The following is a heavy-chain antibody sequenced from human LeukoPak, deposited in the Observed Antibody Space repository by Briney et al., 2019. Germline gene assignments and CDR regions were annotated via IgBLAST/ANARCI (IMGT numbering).Heavy chain of an antibody. D-gene: IGHD2-2*01. CDR2: IYYSGST. CDR3: ARGKPAADIVVVPAPNYYGMDV. Sequence: SETLSLTCTVSGGSISSYYWSWIRQPPGKGLEWIGYIYYSGSTNYNPSLKSRVTISVDTSKNQFSLKLSSVTAADTAVYYCARGKPAADIVVVPAPNYYGMDVWGQGTTVTVSS. V-gene: IGHV4-59*12. CDR1: GGSISSYY. J-gene: IGHJ6*02.